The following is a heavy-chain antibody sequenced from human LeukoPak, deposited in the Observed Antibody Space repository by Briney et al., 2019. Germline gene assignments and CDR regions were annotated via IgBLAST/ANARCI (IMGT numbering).Heavy chain of an antibody. CDR2: INWNGGST. CDR3: AREEGVGAKMSDDPENYMDV. J-gene: IGHJ6*03. V-gene: IGHV3-20*04. D-gene: IGHD1-26*01. Sequence: PGGSLRLSCAASGFTFDDYGMSWVRQAPGKGLEWVSGINWNGGSTGYADSVKGRFTISRDNAKNSLYLQMNSLRAEDTALYYCAREEGVGAKMSDDPENYMDVWGKGTTVTVSS. CDR1: GFTFDDYG.